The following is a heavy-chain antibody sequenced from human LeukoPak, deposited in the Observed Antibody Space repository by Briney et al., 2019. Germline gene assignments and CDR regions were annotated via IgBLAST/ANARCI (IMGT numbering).Heavy chain of an antibody. CDR2: INPNSGGT. V-gene: IGHV1-2*02. D-gene: IGHD2-2*01. J-gene: IGHJ4*02. CDR1: GYTFTGYY. Sequence: ASVKVSCKASGYTFTGYYMHWVRQAPGQGLGWMGWINPNSGGTNYAQKLQGRVTMTRDTSISTAYMELSRLRSDDTAVYYCARDRGLVVPAAMFDYWGQGTLVTVSS. CDR3: ARDRGLVVPAAMFDY.